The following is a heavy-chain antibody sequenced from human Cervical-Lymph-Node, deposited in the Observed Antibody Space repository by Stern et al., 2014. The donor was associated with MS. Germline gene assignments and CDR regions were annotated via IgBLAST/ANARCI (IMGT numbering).Heavy chain of an antibody. CDR2: ITPLLGIA. CDR1: GGTFSGNT. Sequence: QVQLVQSGSEVKKPGSSVKVSCKASGGTFSGNTISWVRQAPGQGLEWMGRITPLLGIANYAQKFQDRVTITADISTGTAYMELSGLTSEDTAVYYCARVRRQIDWNDGWFDPWGQGTLVTVSS. CDR3: ARVRRQIDWNDGWFDP. J-gene: IGHJ5*02. V-gene: IGHV1-69*09. D-gene: IGHD1-1*01.